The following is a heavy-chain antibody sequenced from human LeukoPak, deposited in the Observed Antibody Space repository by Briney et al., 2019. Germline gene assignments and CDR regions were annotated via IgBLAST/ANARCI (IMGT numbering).Heavy chain of an antibody. CDR2: IYCSGSN. CDR1: GGSISSSSYS. D-gene: IGHD1-14*01. Sequence: PSETLPLTCTVSGGSISSSSYSWGWLRQPPGKGLEWIGSIYCSGSNYYNPSLKSRVTISVDTSKNQFSLKLSSVTAADTAVYYCASLFKTGPHASYYMDVWGKGTTVTVSS. V-gene: IGHV4-39*01. J-gene: IGHJ6*03. CDR3: ASLFKTGPHASYYMDV.